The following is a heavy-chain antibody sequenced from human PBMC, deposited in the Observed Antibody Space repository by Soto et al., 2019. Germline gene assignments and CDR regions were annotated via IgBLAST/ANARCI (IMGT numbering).Heavy chain of an antibody. Sequence: GGSLRLSCAASGFTFSNAWMNWVRQAPGKGLEWVGRIKSKTDGGTTDYAAPVKGRFTISRDDSKNTLYLQMNSLKTEDTAVYYCTTALTYYYDSSGYYTRDYWGQGTLDTVSS. CDR1: GFTFSNAW. D-gene: IGHD3-22*01. CDR3: TTALTYYYDSSGYYTRDY. V-gene: IGHV3-15*07. CDR2: IKSKTDGGTT. J-gene: IGHJ4*02.